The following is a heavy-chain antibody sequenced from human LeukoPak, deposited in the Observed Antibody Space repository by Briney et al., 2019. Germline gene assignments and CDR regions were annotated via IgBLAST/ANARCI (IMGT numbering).Heavy chain of an antibody. D-gene: IGHD2-15*01. CDR1: GYTLTELS. J-gene: IGHJ5*02. V-gene: IGHV1-24*01. CDR3: ATSWVVAADNWFDP. CDR2: FDHEDGET. Sequence: ASVKVSCKVSGYTLTELSMHWVRQAPGKGLEWMGGFDHEDGETIYAQKFQGRVTMTEDTSTDTAYMELSSLRSEDTAVYYCATSWVVAADNWFDPWGQGTLVTVSS.